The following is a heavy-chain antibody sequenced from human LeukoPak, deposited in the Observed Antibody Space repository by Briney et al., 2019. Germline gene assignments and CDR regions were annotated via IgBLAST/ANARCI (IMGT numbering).Heavy chain of an antibody. V-gene: IGHV1-18*01. CDR3: ARGSAYGDY. CDR1: GYTFTSYG. Sequence: ASVKVSCKASGYTFTSYGISWVRQAPGQGLEWMGWINTYNGNTNYAQKLQGRVTMTTDTPTSTAYMEVRSLGSDDTAVYYCARGSAYGDYWGQGSLVTVSS. D-gene: IGHD4-17*01. J-gene: IGHJ4*02. CDR2: INTYNGNT.